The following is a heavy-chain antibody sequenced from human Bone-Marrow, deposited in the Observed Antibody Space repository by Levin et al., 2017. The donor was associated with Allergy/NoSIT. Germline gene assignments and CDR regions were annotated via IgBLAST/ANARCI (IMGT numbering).Heavy chain of an antibody. CDR2: IYMYDSGCT. J-gene: IGHJ6*02. Sequence: GSLRLSCTVSGGSISGYYWSWIRQPPGKGLEWIGYIYMYDSGCTKYNPSLKSRVTISEDTSKNQFSLKLRSVSAADSAVYYCARRGDYYPSESYYNVAYGMDVWGQGTTVTVSS. V-gene: IGHV4-59*08. CDR1: GGSISGYY. D-gene: IGHD3-10*01. CDR3: ARRGDYYPSESYYNVAYGMDV.